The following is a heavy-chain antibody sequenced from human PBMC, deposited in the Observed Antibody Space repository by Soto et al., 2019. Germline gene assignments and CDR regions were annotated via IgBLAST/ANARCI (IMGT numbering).Heavy chain of an antibody. CDR1: GVSISTVDYF. CDR3: ARGRYCLTGRCFPNWFDS. V-gene: IGHV4-30-4*01. Sequence: PSETLSLTCSASGVSISTVDYFWAWIRQPPGQALEYIGYIYKSATTYYNPSFESRVAISLDTSKSKFSLNVTSVTAADTAVYFCARGRYCLTGRCFPNWFDSWGQGTLVTVSS. CDR2: IYKSATT. J-gene: IGHJ5*01. D-gene: IGHD2-15*01.